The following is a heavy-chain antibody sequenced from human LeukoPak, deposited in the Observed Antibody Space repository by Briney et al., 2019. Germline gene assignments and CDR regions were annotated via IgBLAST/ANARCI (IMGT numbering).Heavy chain of an antibody. Sequence: SETLSLTCTVSGGSIGTNNYYWSWLRQPPGKGLEWIGYIFSSGSTYYNPSLSSRLIITIDTTKSRFSLKVSSVTAADTAVYYCARSLMTSMTTYVFWGQGTQVTVSS. CDR3: ARSLMTSMTTYVF. D-gene: IGHD4-17*01. V-gene: IGHV4-30-4*01. CDR2: IFSSGST. CDR1: GGSIGTNNYY. J-gene: IGHJ4*02.